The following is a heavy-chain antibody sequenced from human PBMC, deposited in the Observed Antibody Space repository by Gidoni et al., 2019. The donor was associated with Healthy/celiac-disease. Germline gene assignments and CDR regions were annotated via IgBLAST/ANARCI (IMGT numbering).Heavy chain of an antibody. V-gene: IGHV1-46*01. CDR3: ARGAHRRMIVVTNGAFDI. CDR1: GYTFTSDY. Sequence: QVQLVQSGAELKKPGASVKVSCKASGYTFTSDYMHWVRQAPGQGLEWMGIINPSGGSTSYAQKFQGRVTMTRDTSTSTVYMELSSLRSEDTAVYYCARGAHRRMIVVTNGAFDIWGQGTMVTVSS. D-gene: IGHD3-22*01. CDR2: INPSGGST. J-gene: IGHJ3*02.